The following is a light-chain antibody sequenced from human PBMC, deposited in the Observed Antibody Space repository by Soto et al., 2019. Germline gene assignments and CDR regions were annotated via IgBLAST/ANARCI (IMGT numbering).Light chain of an antibody. J-gene: IGKJ5*01. Sequence: EIVLTQSPGTLSLSPVETATLSCRASRSVSSSYLAWYQQKPGQAPRLLVYGSYHRATGIADRFSGSGSGTDFTLTINRVEPEDFAVYYCQYYGSSHSNTFGQGTRLEI. CDR2: GSY. CDR3: QYYGSSHSNT. V-gene: IGKV3-20*01. CDR1: RSVSSSY.